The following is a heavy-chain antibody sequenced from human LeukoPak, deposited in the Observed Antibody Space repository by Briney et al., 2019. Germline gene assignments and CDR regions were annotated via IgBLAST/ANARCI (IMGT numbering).Heavy chain of an antibody. Sequence: GGSLRLFCAASGFTFSSYGMSWVRQAPGKGLEWVSAISGSGGSTYYADSVKGRFTISRDNSKNTLYLQMNSLRAEDTAVYYCARDMDSSGYYFDYWGQGTLVTVSS. J-gene: IGHJ4*02. V-gene: IGHV3-23*01. D-gene: IGHD3-22*01. CDR3: ARDMDSSGYYFDY. CDR2: ISGSGGST. CDR1: GFTFSSYG.